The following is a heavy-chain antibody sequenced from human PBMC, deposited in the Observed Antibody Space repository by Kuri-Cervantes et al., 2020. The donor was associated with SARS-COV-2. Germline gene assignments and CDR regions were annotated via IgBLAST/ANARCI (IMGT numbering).Heavy chain of an antibody. CDR2: IYSGGST. V-gene: IGHV3-66*02. CDR3: ARDLGTIQGRDY. Sequence: GGSLRLSCAASGFTFSSYEMNWVRQAPGKGLEWVSVIYSGGSTYYADSVKGRFTISGDNSKNTLYLQMNSLRAEDTAVYYCARDLGTIQGRDYWGQGTLVTVSS. J-gene: IGHJ4*02. D-gene: IGHD1-1*01. CDR1: GFTFSSYE.